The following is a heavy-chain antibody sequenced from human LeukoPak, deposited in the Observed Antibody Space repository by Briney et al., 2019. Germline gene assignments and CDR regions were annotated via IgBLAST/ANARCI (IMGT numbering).Heavy chain of an antibody. J-gene: IGHJ5*02. V-gene: IGHV1-69*04. CDR2: IIPILGIA. D-gene: IGHD3-22*01. CDR1: GGTFSSYA. Sequence: ASVKVSCKASGGTFSSYAISWVRQAPGQGLEWMGRIIPILGIANYAQKFQGRVTITADKSTSTAYMELSSLRSEDTAVYYCARPYYDSSGYQIYWFDPWGQGTLVTVSS. CDR3: ARPYYDSSGYQIYWFDP.